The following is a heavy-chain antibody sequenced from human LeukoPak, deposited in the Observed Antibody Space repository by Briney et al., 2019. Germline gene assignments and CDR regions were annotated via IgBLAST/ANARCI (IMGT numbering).Heavy chain of an antibody. J-gene: IGHJ4*02. D-gene: IGHD6-19*01. CDR2: ISFDGSDA. CDR1: GFTFSGFW. Sequence: GGSLRLSCAASGFTFSGFWMHWVRQAPGKGLVWVSCISFDGSDATYADSVKGRFTISRDISKNTLYLQMNSLRAEDTAVYYCAVVDNSGWYCHDYWGQGTLVTVSS. CDR3: AVVDNSGWYCHDY. V-gene: IGHV3-74*01.